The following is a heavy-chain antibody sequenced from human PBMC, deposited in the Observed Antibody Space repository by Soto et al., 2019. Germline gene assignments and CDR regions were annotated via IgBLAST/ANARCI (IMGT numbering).Heavy chain of an antibody. CDR2: IWYDGSNK. CDR3: ARETYYDFWSGYYTYYYGMDV. V-gene: IGHV3-33*01. D-gene: IGHD3-3*01. CDR1: GFSFSSYG. J-gene: IGHJ6*02. Sequence: XGSLRLPCAASGFSFSSYGMHWVRQAPGKGLEWVAVIWYDGSNKYYADSVKGRFTISRDNSKNTLYLQMNSLRAEDTAVYYCARETYYDFWSGYYTYYYGMDVWGQGTTVTVSS.